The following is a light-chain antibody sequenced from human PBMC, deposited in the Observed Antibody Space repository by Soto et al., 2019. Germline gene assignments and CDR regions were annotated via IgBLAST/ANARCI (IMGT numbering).Light chain of an antibody. Sequence: EIVMTQSPVTLSVSPGERVTLSCRASQSVSNNLAWYQQKSGQAPRLLIYGASTRVTGIPARFSGSGSGTNFTLTISSLQFEDFAIYYCQQYDNWPPVTFGQGTRREIK. J-gene: IGKJ5*01. CDR3: QQYDNWPPVT. V-gene: IGKV3-15*01. CDR2: GAS. CDR1: QSVSNN.